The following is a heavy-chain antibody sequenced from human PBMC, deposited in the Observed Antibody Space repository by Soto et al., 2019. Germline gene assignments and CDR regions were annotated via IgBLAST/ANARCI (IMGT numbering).Heavy chain of an antibody. CDR3: ARYYYDSSGYDGMDV. CDR2: INPSGGST. J-gene: IGHJ6*02. V-gene: IGHV1-46*01. Sequence: ASVKVSCKASGYTFTSYYMHWVRQAPGQGLEWMGIINPSGGSTSYAQKFQGRVTMTRDTSTSTVYMELSGLRDEDRAVYYCARYYYDSSGYDGMDVWGQGTTVTVSS. D-gene: IGHD3-22*01. CDR1: GYTFTSYY.